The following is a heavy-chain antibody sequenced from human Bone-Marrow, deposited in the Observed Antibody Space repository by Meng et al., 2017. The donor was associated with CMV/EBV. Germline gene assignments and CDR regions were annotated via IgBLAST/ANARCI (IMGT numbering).Heavy chain of an antibody. CDR3: AKEEYSSSWYGYYGMDV. Sequence: GGSLRLSCAASGFTFGSYAMSWVRQAPGKGLEWVSAISGSGGSTYYADSVKGRFTISRDNSKNTLYLQMNSLRAEDTAVYYCAKEEYSSSWYGYYGMDVWGQGTTATVSS. CDR2: ISGSGGST. J-gene: IGHJ6*02. V-gene: IGHV3-23*01. CDR1: GFTFGSYA. D-gene: IGHD6-13*01.